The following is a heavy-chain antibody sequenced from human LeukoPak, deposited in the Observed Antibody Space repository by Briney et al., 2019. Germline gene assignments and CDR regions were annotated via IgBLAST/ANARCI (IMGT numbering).Heavy chain of an antibody. CDR2: ISAYNGNT. CDR3: ARFPRWASYYDILTGYYSYYFDY. J-gene: IGHJ4*02. V-gene: IGHV1-18*01. D-gene: IGHD3-9*01. CDR1: GYTXTSYG. Sequence: GASVKVSCKASGYTXTSYGISWVRQAPGQGLEWMGWISAYNGNTNYAQKLQGRVTMTTDTSTSTAYMELRSLRSDDTAVYYCARFPRWASYYDILTGYYSYYFDYWGQGTLVTVSS.